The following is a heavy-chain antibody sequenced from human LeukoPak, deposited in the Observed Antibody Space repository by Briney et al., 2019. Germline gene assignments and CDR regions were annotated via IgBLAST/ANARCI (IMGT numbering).Heavy chain of an antibody. V-gene: IGHV1-24*01. CDR1: GYTIKVS. D-gene: IGHD7-27*01. J-gene: IGHJ5*02. Sequence: ASVKVSCKVSGYTIKVSIHWVRQAPGKGLEWMGGLDPEDDKRFYAQKFQGRVTMTEDTSTDTAYMELSSLRSDDTAVYYCAKAPFTNWSGWFDPWGQGTLVTVSS. CDR3: AKAPFTNWSGWFDP. CDR2: LDPEDDKR.